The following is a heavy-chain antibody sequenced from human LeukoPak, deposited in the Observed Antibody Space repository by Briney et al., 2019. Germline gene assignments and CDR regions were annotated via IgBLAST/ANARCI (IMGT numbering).Heavy chain of an antibody. J-gene: IGHJ4*02. CDR3: ARSSGSYPNTQYYFDY. D-gene: IGHD1-26*01. V-gene: IGHV1-69*05. CDR1: GGTFSSYA. Sequence: SVKVSCKASGGTFSSYAISWVRQAPGQGLEWMGGIIPIFGTANYAQKFQGRVTITTDESTSTAYMELSSLRSEDTAVYYCARSSGSYPNTQYYFDYWGQGTLVTVSS. CDR2: IIPIFGTA.